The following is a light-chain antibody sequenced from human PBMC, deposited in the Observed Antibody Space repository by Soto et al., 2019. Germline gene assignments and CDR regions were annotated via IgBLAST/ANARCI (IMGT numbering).Light chain of an antibody. CDR2: AAS. V-gene: IGKV1-39*01. J-gene: IGKJ5*01. CDR3: QQSYSTYPIT. Sequence: DIQMTQSPSSLSASVGDRVTITCRASQSISSYLNWYQQKPGKAPKLLIYAASSLQSGVPSRFSGSGSGTDFTLTISSLQPEDFATYYCQQSYSTYPITLGQGTRLEIK. CDR1: QSISSY.